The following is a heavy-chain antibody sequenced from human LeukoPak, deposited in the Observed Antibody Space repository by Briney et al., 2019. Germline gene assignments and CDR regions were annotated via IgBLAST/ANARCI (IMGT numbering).Heavy chain of an antibody. Sequence: PGRSLRLSCAASGFTFSSYSMNWVRQAPGKGLEWVSVIYSGGSTYYADSVKGRFTISRDNSKNTVYLQMNSLRAEDTAVYYCARDSDTETGWYYYGMDVWGQGTTVTVSS. CDR2: IYSGGST. V-gene: IGHV3-53*01. D-gene: IGHD2-8*02. CDR1: GFTFSSYS. J-gene: IGHJ6*02. CDR3: ARDSDTETGWYYYGMDV.